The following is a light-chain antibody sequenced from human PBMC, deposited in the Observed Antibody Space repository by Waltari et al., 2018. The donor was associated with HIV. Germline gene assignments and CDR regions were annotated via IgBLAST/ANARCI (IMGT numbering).Light chain of an antibody. CDR3: ATWTDSLSGVV. CDR1: SSNIGSNY. Sequence: QSVLTQSPSASGTPGQRVTISCSGSSSNIGSNYVYWYQQLPGTAPNLLLYRNNQRPSGVPARFAGAKSGTSASLASSGLRSEDEAHYYCATWTDSLSGVVFGGGTKLRVL. CDR2: RNN. V-gene: IGLV1-47*01. J-gene: IGLJ2*01.